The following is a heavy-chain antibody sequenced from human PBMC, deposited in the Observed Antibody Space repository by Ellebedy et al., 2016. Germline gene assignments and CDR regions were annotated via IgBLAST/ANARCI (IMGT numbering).Heavy chain of an antibody. CDR3: ARERGVKSGDPVGYFDF. Sequence: GSLRLXCTVSGDSMHGDYWSWIRQSPGKGLEWIGYIYYSGTINYNPSLQSRVTISVDTSKNQFSLKLTSVTAADTAVYYCARERGVKSGDPVGYFDFWGQGSLVTVSS. CDR2: IYYSGTI. CDR1: GDSMHGDY. D-gene: IGHD2-8*02. J-gene: IGHJ4*02. V-gene: IGHV4-59*13.